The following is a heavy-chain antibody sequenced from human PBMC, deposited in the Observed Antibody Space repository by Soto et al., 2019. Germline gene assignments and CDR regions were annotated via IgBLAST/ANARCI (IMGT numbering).Heavy chain of an antibody. CDR2: INPNSGGT. J-gene: IGHJ3*02. Sequence: ASVKVSCKASGYTFTGYYMHWVRQAPGQGLEWMGWINPNSGGTNYAQKFQGRVTMTRDTSISTAYMELSRLRSDDTAVYYCATYYYASSGYDAFDIWGQGTMVTVSS. V-gene: IGHV1-2*02. CDR1: GYTFTGYY. CDR3: ATYYYASSGYDAFDI. D-gene: IGHD3-22*01.